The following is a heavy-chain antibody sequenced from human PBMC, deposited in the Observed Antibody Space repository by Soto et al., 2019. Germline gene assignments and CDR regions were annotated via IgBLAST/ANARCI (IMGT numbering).Heavy chain of an antibody. CDR2: INPNSGGT. D-gene: IGHD6-13*01. V-gene: IGHV1-2*04. CDR1: GYTFTGYY. Sequence: QVQLVQSGAEVKKPGASVKVSCKASGYTFTGYYMHWVRQAPGQGLEWMGWINPNSGGTNYAQKFQGWVTMTRDTSISTAYMELSRLRSDDTAVYYCARDVAGYSSSWYYFDYWGQGTLVTVSS. CDR3: ARDVAGYSSSWYYFDY. J-gene: IGHJ4*02.